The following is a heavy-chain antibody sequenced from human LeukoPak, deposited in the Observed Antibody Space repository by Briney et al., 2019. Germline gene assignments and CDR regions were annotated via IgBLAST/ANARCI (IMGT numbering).Heavy chain of an antibody. J-gene: IGHJ4*02. V-gene: IGHV3-30*18. CDR1: GFTFSSYG. D-gene: IGHD2-2*02. CDR2: ISYYGRNK. CDR3: AKPPPNCSSTSCYSDF. Sequence: PGGSLRLSCATSGFTFSSYGMHWVRQAPGKGLEGVALISYYGRNKYYADSVKGRFTISRDNSKNTLYLRMNSLRAEDTDVYYCAKPPPNCSSTSCYSDFWGQGTLVTVSS.